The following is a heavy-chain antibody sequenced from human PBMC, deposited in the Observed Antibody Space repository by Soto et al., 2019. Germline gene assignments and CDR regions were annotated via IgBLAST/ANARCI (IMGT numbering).Heavy chain of an antibody. CDR1: GLPFSNAW. J-gene: IGHJ4*02. CDR2: IKSKTDGGTQ. V-gene: IGHV3-15*07. Sequence: NPAGSLRLYCAASGLPFSNAWMNWVGQVTGKGLEWVGRIKSKTDGGTQDYAAPVKGRFSISRDDSKNTLYLQMSSLKTEDTAAYYCTTVFDTSGPLWGQGT. CDR3: TTVFDTSGPL. D-gene: IGHD6-19*01.